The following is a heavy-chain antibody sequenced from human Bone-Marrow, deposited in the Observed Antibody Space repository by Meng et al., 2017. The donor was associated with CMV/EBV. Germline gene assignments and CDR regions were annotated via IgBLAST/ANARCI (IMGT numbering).Heavy chain of an antibody. CDR2: ISSSSSYI. J-gene: IGHJ4*02. Sequence: SRYSMNWVRQAPGKGLEWVSSISSSSSYIYYADSVKGRFTISRDNAKNSLYLQMNSLRAEDTAVYYCARGLGYCSSTSCYEVYWGQGTLVTVSS. CDR3: ARGLGYCSSTSCYEVY. V-gene: IGHV3-21*01. CDR1: SRYS. D-gene: IGHD2-2*03.